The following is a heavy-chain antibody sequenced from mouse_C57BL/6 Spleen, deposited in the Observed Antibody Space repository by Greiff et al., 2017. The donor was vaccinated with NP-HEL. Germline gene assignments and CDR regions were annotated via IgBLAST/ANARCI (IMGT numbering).Heavy chain of an antibody. V-gene: IGHV14-4*01. D-gene: IGHD1-1*01. Sequence: EVQLQQSGAELVRPGASVKLSCTASGFNIKDDYMHWVKQRPEQGLEWIGWIDPENGDTEYASKFQGKATIPADTSSNTAYLKLSSLTSEDPAVHYCTTFTTVVATRGLFDYWGQGTTLTVSS. CDR2: IDPENGDT. CDR3: TTFTTVVATRGLFDY. J-gene: IGHJ2*01. CDR1: GFNIKDDY.